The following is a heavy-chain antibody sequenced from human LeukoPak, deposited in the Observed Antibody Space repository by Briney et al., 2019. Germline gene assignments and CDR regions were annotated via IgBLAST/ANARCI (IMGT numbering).Heavy chain of an antibody. CDR1: GFTFSSYW. CDR2: INSDGSTT. CDR3: ASGGSGTYGY. V-gene: IGHV3-74*01. D-gene: IGHD1-26*01. J-gene: IGHJ4*02. Sequence: DPGGSLRLSCAASGFTFSSYWMHWVRQAPGKGLVWVSRINSDGSTTNYADSVKGRFTISRDNAKNTLYLQMNSLGAEDTAVYYCASGGSGTYGYWGQGTLVTVSS.